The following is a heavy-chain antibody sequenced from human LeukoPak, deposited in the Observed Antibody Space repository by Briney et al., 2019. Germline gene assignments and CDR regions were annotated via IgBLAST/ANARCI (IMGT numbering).Heavy chain of an antibody. CDR2: INHRGNT. CDR3: ARGDAISITRFRPRPYLDY. D-gene: IGHD1-20*01. Sequence: SETLSLTCAVYGGSSSGYYWNWIRQPPGKGLEWIGEINHRGNTNYNPSLKSRVTMSVDTFKNQFSLELRSVTAADTAVYYCARGDAISITRFRPRPYLDYWGQGTLVTVSS. V-gene: IGHV4-34*01. CDR1: GGSSSGYY. J-gene: IGHJ4*02.